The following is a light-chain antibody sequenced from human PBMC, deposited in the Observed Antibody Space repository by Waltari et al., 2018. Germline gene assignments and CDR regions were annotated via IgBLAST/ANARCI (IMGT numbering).Light chain of an antibody. Sequence: IQMTQSPSTLSASVGDRVTITCRASQSVSNWLAWYQQKPGKAPNRLIYKASSLEGGGPSRFSGSGSGTEFTLTISSLQPDDFATYYCQQYNSYPWTFGQGTKVEMK. V-gene: IGKV1-5*03. CDR1: QSVSNW. CDR3: QQYNSYPWT. J-gene: IGKJ1*01. CDR2: KAS.